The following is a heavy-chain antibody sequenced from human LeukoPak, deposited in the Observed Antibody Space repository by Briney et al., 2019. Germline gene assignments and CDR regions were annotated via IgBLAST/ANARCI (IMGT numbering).Heavy chain of an antibody. CDR3: AREGDSSSWYEGIFDY. CDR1: GFTFSDYY. CDR2: ISSSGSTI. D-gene: IGHD6-13*01. Sequence: GGSLRLSCAASGFTFSDYYMSWIRQAPGKGLEWVSYISSSGSTIYYADSVKGRFTISRDNAKNSLYLQMNSLRAEDTAVYYCAREGDSSSWYEGIFDYWGQGTLVTVSS. V-gene: IGHV3-11*01. J-gene: IGHJ4*02.